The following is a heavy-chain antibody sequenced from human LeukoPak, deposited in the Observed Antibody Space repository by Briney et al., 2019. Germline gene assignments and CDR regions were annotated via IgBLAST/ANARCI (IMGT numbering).Heavy chain of an antibody. J-gene: IGHJ4*02. CDR1: GFTVSSNS. Sequence: PGGSLRLSCTVSGFTVSSNSMSWVRQAPGKGLDFVSAISANGRSTYYASSVKGRFTISRDNSKNTLYLQMGSLRAEDLAVYYCARVGLGSGFDYWGQGTLVTVSS. CDR2: ISANGRST. CDR3: ARVGLGSGFDY. V-gene: IGHV3-64*01. D-gene: IGHD1-26*01.